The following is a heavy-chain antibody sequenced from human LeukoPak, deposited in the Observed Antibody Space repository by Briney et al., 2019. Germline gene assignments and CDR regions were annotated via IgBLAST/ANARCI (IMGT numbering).Heavy chain of an antibody. D-gene: IGHD1-26*01. V-gene: IGHV3-7*01. Sequence: GSLRLSCAASGFTFSSYAMSWVRQAPGKGLEWVAYIKQDGSERYYVDSVKGRFTISRDNAKNSLYLQMNSLRAEDAAVYYCARYGGSYYFDNWGQGTLVTVSS. J-gene: IGHJ4*02. CDR1: GFTFSSYA. CDR2: IKQDGSER. CDR3: ARYGGSYYFDN.